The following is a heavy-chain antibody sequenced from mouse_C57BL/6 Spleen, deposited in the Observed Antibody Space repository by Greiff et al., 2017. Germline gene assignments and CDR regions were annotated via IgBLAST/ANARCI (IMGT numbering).Heavy chain of an antibody. CDR3: ARGNSYYAMDY. CDR2: IHPNSGST. J-gene: IGHJ4*01. Sequence: QVQLQQPGAELVKPGASVKLSCKASGYTFTSYWMHWVKQRPGQGLEWIGMIHPNSGSTNYNEKFKSKATLTVDKSSSTAYMQLSSLTSEDYAVYYCARGNSYYAMDYWGQGTSVTVSS. CDR1: GYTFTSYW. V-gene: IGHV1-64*01.